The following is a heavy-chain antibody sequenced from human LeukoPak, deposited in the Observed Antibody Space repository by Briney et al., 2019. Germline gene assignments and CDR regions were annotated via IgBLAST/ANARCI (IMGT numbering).Heavy chain of an antibody. CDR1: GFTFDDYA. J-gene: IGHJ4*02. Sequence: PGRSLRLSCAASGFTFDDYAMHWVRQAPGKGLEWVSGISWNSGSIGYADSVKGRFTISRDNAKNSLYLQMNSLRAEDTALYYCARDSYYDSSGYPGYWGQGTLVTVSS. V-gene: IGHV3-9*01. D-gene: IGHD3-22*01. CDR2: ISWNSGSI. CDR3: ARDSYYDSSGYPGY.